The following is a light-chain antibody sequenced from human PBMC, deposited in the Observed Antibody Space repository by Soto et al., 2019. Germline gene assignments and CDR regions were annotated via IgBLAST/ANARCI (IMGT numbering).Light chain of an antibody. J-gene: IGLJ2*01. V-gene: IGLV2-23*02. CDR2: EDT. CDR1: SSDVGSYNL. Sequence: QSALTQPASVSGSPGQSITISCTGTSSDVGSYNLVSWYQQHPGKAPELMIYEDTKRPSGVSTRFSGSKSGNTASLTISGLQAEDEADYYCYSYVGSSSFHVVFGGGTKLTVL. CDR3: YSYVGSSSFHVV.